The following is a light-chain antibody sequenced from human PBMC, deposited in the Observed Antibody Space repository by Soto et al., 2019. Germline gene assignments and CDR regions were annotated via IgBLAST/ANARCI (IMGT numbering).Light chain of an antibody. CDR1: QSVSSY. Sequence: EIVLTQSPATLSLSPGERATLSCRASQSVSSYLAWYQQKPGQAPRLLIYDASNRATGIPARFSGSGSGTDFNLPISSLEPEDFAVYYCQQRSNWPPLTFGGGTKVEIK. V-gene: IGKV3-11*01. CDR2: DAS. CDR3: QQRSNWPPLT. J-gene: IGKJ4*01.